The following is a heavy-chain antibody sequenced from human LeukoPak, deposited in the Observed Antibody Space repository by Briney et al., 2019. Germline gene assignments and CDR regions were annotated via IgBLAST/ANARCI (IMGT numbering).Heavy chain of an antibody. CDR1: GGSISSYY. CDR3: AREGGYSSWSSAALYNWFDP. Sequence: KPSETLSLTCTVSGGSISSYYWSWIRQPPGKGLEWIGYIYYSGSTNYNPSLKSRVTISVDTSKNQFSLKLSSVTAADTAVYYCAREGGYSSWSSAALYNWFDPWGQGTLVTVSS. CDR2: IYYSGST. J-gene: IGHJ5*02. V-gene: IGHV4-59*12. D-gene: IGHD6-6*01.